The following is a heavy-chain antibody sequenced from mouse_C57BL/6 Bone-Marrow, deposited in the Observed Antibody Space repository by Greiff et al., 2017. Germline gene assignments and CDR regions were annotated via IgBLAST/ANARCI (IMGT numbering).Heavy chain of an antibody. CDR1: GFSFNTYA. J-gene: IGHJ4*01. D-gene: IGHD2-4*01. V-gene: IGHV10-1*01. CDR2: IRSKSNNYAT. CDR3: VRRVYYDFGVLYDYAIGY. Sequence: EVHLVESGGGLVQPKGSLKLSCAASGFSFNTYAMNWVRQAPGKGLEWVARIRSKSNNYATYYADSVKDRFTISRDDSESMLYLQMNNLKTENTAICNCVRRVYYDFGVLYDYAIGYWGQETSVTVSS.